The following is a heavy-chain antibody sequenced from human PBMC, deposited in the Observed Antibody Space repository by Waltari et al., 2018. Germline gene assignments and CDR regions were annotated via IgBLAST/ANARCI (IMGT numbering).Heavy chain of an antibody. CDR1: GGSFSGYY. D-gene: IGHD2-15*01. Sequence: QVQLQQWGAGLLKPSETLSLTCAVYGGSFSGYYWSWIRQPPGQGLEWIGEINHSGSTNDNPSLESRVTRSVETAKNQFSRKVNAVTAADTAVYYCARGYCSGDSCSVYFDYWGQGTLVTVSS. J-gene: IGHJ4*02. V-gene: IGHV4-34*02. CDR2: INHSGST. CDR3: ARGYCSGDSCSVYFDY.